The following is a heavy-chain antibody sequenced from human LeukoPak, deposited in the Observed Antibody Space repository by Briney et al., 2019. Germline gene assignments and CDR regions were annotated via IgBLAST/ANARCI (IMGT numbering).Heavy chain of an antibody. V-gene: IGHV3-23*01. CDR3: AKRVAGTGFDY. CDR1: GFTVSSNY. J-gene: IGHJ4*02. CDR2: ISGSGDNT. D-gene: IGHD6-19*01. Sequence: GGSLRLSCAASGFTVSSNYMSWVRQAPGKGLEWVSGISGSGDNTYYADSVKGRFTISRDNSKNTLYLQMNSLRADDTAVYYCAKRVAGTGFDYWGQGTLVTVSS.